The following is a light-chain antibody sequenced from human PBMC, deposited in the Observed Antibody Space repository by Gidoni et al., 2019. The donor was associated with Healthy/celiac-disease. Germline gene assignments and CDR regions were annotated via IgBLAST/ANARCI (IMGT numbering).Light chain of an antibody. Sequence: DIQMTQTPSSLSASVGDRVTITCRASQSMSSYLNWYQQKPVKAPKLLIYAASSLHSGVPSRFSGSGSGTDFTLTISSLQPEDFATYYCQQSYSTPPITFGQGTRLEIK. CDR3: QQSYSTPPIT. V-gene: IGKV1-39*01. CDR1: QSMSSY. J-gene: IGKJ5*01. CDR2: AAS.